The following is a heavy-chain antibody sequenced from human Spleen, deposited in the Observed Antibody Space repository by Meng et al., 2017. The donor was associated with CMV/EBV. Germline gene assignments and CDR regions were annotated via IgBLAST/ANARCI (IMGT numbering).Heavy chain of an antibody. D-gene: IGHD2-2*01. J-gene: IGHJ6*02. CDR2: INPNSGGT. V-gene: IGHV1-2*02. CDR3: ARADCSSPSSKIYYYYYYGMDV. CDR1: GYTFTGYY. Sequence: ASLKVSCKASGYTFTGYYMHWVRQAPGQGLEWMGWINPNSGGTNYAQKFQGRVTMTRDTSISTAYMELIRLRSDDTAVYYCARADCSSPSSKIYYYYYYGMDVWGQGTTVTVSS.